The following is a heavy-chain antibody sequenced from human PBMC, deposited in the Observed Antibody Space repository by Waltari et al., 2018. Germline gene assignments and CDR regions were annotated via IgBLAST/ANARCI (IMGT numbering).Heavy chain of an antibody. V-gene: IGHV4-61*02. CDR2: IYTSGST. CDR1: GGSISSGSYY. J-gene: IGHJ4*02. Sequence: QVQLQESGTGLVKPSQTLSLTCTVSGGSISSGSYYWRWLRQPAGKGLEWIGRIYTSGSTNYNPSLKSRVTISVDTSKNQFSLKLSSVTAADTAVYYCASGEGVTRPWFDYWGQGTLVTVSS. D-gene: IGHD3-3*01. CDR3: ASGEGVTRPWFDY.